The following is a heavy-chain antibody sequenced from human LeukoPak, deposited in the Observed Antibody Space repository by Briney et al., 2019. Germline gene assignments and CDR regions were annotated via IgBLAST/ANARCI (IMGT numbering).Heavy chain of an antibody. J-gene: IGHJ5*02. CDR1: GGSISSGSYY. CDR2: IYTSGST. V-gene: IGHV4-61*02. CDR3: ARAEWLHWFDP. Sequence: SETLSLTCTVSGGSISSGSYYWGWIRQRAGKGLEWIGRIYTSGSTNYNPSLKSRVTISVDTSKNQFSLKLSSVTAADTAVYYCARAEWLHWFDPWGQGTLVTVSS. D-gene: IGHD3-3*01.